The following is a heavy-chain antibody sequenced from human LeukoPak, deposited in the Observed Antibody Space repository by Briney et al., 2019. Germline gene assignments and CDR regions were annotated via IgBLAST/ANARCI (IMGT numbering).Heavy chain of an antibody. Sequence: GGSLRLSCAASRFSFSSYGMHWVRQAPGKGLEWVANIKQDGSEKYYVDSVKGRFTISRDNAKNSLYLQMNSLRAEDTALYYCARDGDTVLTRGYYYYMDVWGKGTTVTVSS. D-gene: IGHD4-23*01. CDR1: RFSFSSYG. CDR3: ARDGDTVLTRGYYYYMDV. J-gene: IGHJ6*03. V-gene: IGHV3-7*01. CDR2: IKQDGSEK.